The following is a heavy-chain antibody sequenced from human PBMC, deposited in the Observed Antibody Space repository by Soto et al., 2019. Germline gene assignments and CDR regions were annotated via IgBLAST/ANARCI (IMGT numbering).Heavy chain of an antibody. Sequence: PGGSLRLSCAASGFTFSNSWMSWVRQGQGNGLEWVGRIKSKGSDETTDYAEPVKGRFTISRDDSKSTLYLQMTSLITDDTGVYYCVATYVETPARPYLDFWGQGIVVTVSS. J-gene: IGHJ4*02. D-gene: IGHD3-10*02. V-gene: IGHV3-15*01. CDR1: GFTFSNSW. CDR3: VATYVETPARPYLDF. CDR2: IKSKGSDETT.